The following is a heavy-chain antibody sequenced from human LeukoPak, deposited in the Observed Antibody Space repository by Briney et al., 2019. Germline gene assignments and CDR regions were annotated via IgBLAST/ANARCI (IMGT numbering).Heavy chain of an antibody. V-gene: IGHV3-23*01. J-gene: IGHJ4*02. CDR3: ARCFFYDSSGHDYPDS. D-gene: IGHD3-22*01. Sequence: GGSLRLSCAASGFSFSDYAMSWVRQAPGKGLEWVSTISRSGDSTFYADSVKGRFTISRDISKNTLYLQLNSLRAEDTAVFYCARCFFYDSSGHDYPDSWGPGTLVTVSS. CDR2: ISRSGDST. CDR1: GFSFSDYA.